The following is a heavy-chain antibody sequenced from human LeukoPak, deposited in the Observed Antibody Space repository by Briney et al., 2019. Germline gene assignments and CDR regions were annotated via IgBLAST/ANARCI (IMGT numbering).Heavy chain of an antibody. Sequence: ASVTVSCTVSGYTLTELSMHWVRQAPGKGLEWMGGFDPEDGETIYAQKFQGRVTMTEDTSTDTAYMELSSLRSKDTAVYYCATDPTGSVDYWGQGTLVTVSS. CDR3: ATDPTGSVDY. D-gene: IGHD3-10*01. J-gene: IGHJ4*02. CDR1: GYTLTELS. V-gene: IGHV1-24*01. CDR2: FDPEDGET.